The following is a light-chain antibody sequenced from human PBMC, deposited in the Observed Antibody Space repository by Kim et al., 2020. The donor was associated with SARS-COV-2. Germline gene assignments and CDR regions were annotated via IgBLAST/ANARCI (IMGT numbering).Light chain of an antibody. Sequence: VSPGQTASITCSGDKLGDKYACWYQQKPGQSPVLVIYQDSKRPSGIPERFSGSNSGNTATLTISGTQAMDEADYYCQAWDSSNVVFGGGAQLTVL. CDR1: KLGDKY. CDR3: QAWDSSNVV. V-gene: IGLV3-1*01. J-gene: IGLJ2*01. CDR2: QDS.